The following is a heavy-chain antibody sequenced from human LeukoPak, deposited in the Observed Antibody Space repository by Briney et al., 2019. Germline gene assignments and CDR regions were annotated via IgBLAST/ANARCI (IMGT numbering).Heavy chain of an antibody. CDR2: VSIDGSQE. CDR1: RFPFSWYA. Sequence: GGSLRLSCSASRFPFSWYAMHCVRQAPGKGLEWVAFVSIDGSQEYYADSVKGRFTISRDNSKDTLDLQMTSLRGDDTAVYYCVRDSGYDRYYFDLWGQGTLVIVSS. CDR3: VRDSGYDRYYFDL. D-gene: IGHD5-12*01. J-gene: IGHJ4*02. V-gene: IGHV3-30-3*01.